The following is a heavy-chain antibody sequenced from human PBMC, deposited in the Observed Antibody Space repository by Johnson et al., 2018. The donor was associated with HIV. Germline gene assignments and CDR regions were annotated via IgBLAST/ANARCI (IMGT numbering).Heavy chain of an antibody. CDR1: GFTFDEYA. CDR3: ARDALESPWAFDI. D-gene: IGHD1-1*01. Sequence: VQLVESGGGLVQPGGSLRLSCAASGFTFDEYAMHWVRQAPGKGLEWVSGISWNSGSIGYGDSVKGRFTISRDNAKNSLYLQMNSLRAEDTAVYYCARDALESPWAFDIWGQGTLVTVSS. CDR2: ISWNSGSI. V-gene: IGHV3-9*01. J-gene: IGHJ3*02.